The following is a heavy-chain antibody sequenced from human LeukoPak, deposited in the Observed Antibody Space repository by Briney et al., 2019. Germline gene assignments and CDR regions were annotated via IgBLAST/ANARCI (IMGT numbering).Heavy chain of an antibody. D-gene: IGHD2-21*01. CDR2: IHYSGST. Sequence: PSETLSLTCTVSGGSVSGYYWSWIRQPPGKGLQWIGYIHYSGSTNYNPSLKSRLTISVDTSKNQFSLKLTSVTAADTAVYYCARGVVIAPQTFDYWGQGTLVTVSS. V-gene: IGHV4-59*02. CDR3: ARGVVIAPQTFDY. CDR1: GGSVSGYY. J-gene: IGHJ4*02.